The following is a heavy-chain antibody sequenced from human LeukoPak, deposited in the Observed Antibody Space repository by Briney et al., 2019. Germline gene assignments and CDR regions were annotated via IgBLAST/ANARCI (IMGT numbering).Heavy chain of an antibody. J-gene: IGHJ4*02. CDR2: INHSGST. Sequence: PSETLSLTCAVYGGSFSGYCWSWIRQPPGKGLEWIGEINHSGSTNYNPSLKSRVTISVDTSKNQFSPKLSSVTAADTAVYYCARDSLSWFGELPPDWGQGTLVTVSS. CDR3: ARDSLSWFGELPPD. D-gene: IGHD3-10*01. CDR1: GGSFSGYC. V-gene: IGHV4-34*01.